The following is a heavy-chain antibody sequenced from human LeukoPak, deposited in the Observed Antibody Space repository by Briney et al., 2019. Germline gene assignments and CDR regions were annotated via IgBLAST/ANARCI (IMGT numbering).Heavy chain of an antibody. CDR2: ITGGSSYI. J-gene: IGHJ4*02. D-gene: IGHD2-15*01. Sequence: PGGSLRLSCATAGFSFNRYSLIWVRQAPGKGLEWVASITGGSSYIYYADSVKGRFTISRDNADNSLYLQMKSLRVEDTAMYYCVRGGWRIIETGGDSWGQGTLVTVSS. V-gene: IGHV3-21*01. CDR3: VRGGWRIIETGGDS. CDR1: GFSFNRYS.